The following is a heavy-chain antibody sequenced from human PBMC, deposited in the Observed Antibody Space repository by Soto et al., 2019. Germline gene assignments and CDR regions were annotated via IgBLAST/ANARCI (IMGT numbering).Heavy chain of an antibody. D-gene: IGHD3-10*01. CDR3: ARDLEPHYYGSGSHRYYGMDV. V-gene: IGHV1-18*01. J-gene: IGHJ6*02. CDR2: ISAYNGNT. Sequence: ASVKVSCKASGYTFTSYGISWVRQAPGQGLEWMGWISAYNGNTNYAQKLQGRVTMTTDTSTSTAYMELRSLRSDDTAVYYCARDLEPHYYGSGSHRYYGMDVWGQGTTVTVSS. CDR1: GYTFTSYG.